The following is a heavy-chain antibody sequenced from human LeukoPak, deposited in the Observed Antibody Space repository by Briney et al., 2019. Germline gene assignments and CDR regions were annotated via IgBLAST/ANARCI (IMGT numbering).Heavy chain of an antibody. V-gene: IGHV3-64*01. CDR3: ATEGIDDAFDI. Sequence: GGSLRLSCAASGFTFSSYAMHWVRQAPGKGLEYVSAISSNGGSTYYANSVKGRFTISRDNSKNTLYLQMGSLRAEDMAVYYCATEGIDDAFDIWGQGTMVTVSS. CDR2: ISSNGGST. J-gene: IGHJ3*02. CDR1: GFTFSSYA. D-gene: IGHD1-14*01.